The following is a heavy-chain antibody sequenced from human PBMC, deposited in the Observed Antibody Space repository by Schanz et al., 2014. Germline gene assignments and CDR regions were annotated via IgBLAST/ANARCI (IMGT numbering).Heavy chain of an antibody. CDR1: GFNFSDYA. V-gene: IGHV3-23*01. Sequence: EVHLLESGGGLVPPGGSLRLSCAASGFNFSDYAMCWVRQAPGKGLEWVSAISGSGGSTYYADSVKGRFTISRDNSKNTLYLQMNSLRAEDTAVYYCLAPDYGMDVWGQGTTVTVSS. CDR2: ISGSGGST. J-gene: IGHJ6*02. CDR3: LAPDYGMDV.